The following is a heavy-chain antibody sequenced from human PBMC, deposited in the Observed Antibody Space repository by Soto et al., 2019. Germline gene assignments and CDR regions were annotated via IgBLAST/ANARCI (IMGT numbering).Heavy chain of an antibody. CDR1: GYTFSGFY. V-gene: IGHV1-2*02. CDR3: ASAAVTGTAGPDF. D-gene: IGHD6-19*01. Sequence: ASVKVSCKASGYTFSGFYMHWVRQAPGQGLEWMGWINPNSGGTKSAEKFQGRVTMTRDTSISTAYMELSRLTSDDTAVYYCASAAVTGTAGPDFWGQGTQVTVSS. J-gene: IGHJ4*02. CDR2: INPNSGGT.